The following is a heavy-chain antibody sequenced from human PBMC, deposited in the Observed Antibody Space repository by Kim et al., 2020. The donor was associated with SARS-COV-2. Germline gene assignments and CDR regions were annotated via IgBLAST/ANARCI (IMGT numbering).Heavy chain of an antibody. CDR1: GFTFSSYS. CDR3: ARDRGKWRGYSGYDTIFDY. J-gene: IGHJ4*02. CDR2: ISSSSSTI. D-gene: IGHD5-12*01. Sequence: GGSLRLSCAASGFTFSSYSMNWVRQAPGKGLEWVSYISSSSSTIYYADSVKGRFTISRDNAKNSLYLQMNSLRDEDTAVYYCARDRGKWRGYSGYDTIFDYWGQGTLVTVSS. V-gene: IGHV3-48*02.